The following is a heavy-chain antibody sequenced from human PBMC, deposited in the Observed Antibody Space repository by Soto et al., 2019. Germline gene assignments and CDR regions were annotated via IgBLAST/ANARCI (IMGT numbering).Heavy chain of an antibody. CDR1: GGSISSSSYY. Sequence: PSETLSLTCTVSGGSISSSSYYWGWIRQPPGKGLEWIGSIYYSGSTYYNPSLKSRVTISVDTSKNQFSLKLSSVTAADTAVYYCATYEMGGAGRGRWGQGTLVTVSS. CDR2: IYYSGST. D-gene: IGHD1-26*01. J-gene: IGHJ4*02. CDR3: ATYEMGGAGRGR. V-gene: IGHV4-39*01.